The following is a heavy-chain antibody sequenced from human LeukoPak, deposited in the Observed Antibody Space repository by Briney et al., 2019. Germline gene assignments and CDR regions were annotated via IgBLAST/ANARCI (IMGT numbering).Heavy chain of an antibody. CDR1: GYTFTSYG. V-gene: IGHV1-2*02. CDR2: INPNSGGT. D-gene: IGHD3-10*01. Sequence: GASVKVSCKASGYTFTSYGISWVRQAPGQGLEWMGWINPNSGGTNYAQKFQGRVTMTRDTSISTAYMELSRLRSDDTAVYYCARVGLYGSGSYYGASMDVWGQGTTVTVSS. CDR3: ARVGLYGSGSYYGASMDV. J-gene: IGHJ6*02.